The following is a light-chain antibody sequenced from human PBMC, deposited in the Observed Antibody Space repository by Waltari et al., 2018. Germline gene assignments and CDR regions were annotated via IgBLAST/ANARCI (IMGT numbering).Light chain of an antibody. CDR3: SSYTSSSTVV. J-gene: IGLJ2*01. CDR1: SSDVGGYNY. Sequence: QSALTQPASVSGSPGQSITISCTGTSSDVGGYNYVSWYQQHPGKSPKVMIYDVNNRPSGVSIRFSGSKAGNTASLTISGLQAEDEADYYCSSYTSSSTVVFGGGTKLTVL. CDR2: DVN. V-gene: IGLV2-14*03.